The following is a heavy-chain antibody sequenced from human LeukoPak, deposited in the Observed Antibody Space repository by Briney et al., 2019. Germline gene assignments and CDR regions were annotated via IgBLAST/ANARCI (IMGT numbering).Heavy chain of an antibody. V-gene: IGHV1-2*02. J-gene: IGHJ4*02. CDR3: ARSQRFLEWLSPSFDY. Sequence: ASLKVSCTASGYTFTVYYMHWVRQAPGQGLEWMGWINPNSGGTNYAQKFQGRVTMTRDTSISTAYMELSRLRSDDTAVYYCARSQRFLEWLSPSFDYWGQGTLVTVSS. CDR1: GYTFTVYY. CDR2: INPNSGGT. D-gene: IGHD3-3*01.